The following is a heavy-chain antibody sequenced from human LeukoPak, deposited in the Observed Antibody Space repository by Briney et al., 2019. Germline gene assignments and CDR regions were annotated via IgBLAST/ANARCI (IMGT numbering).Heavy chain of an antibody. Sequence: GGSLRLSCAASGFTFSSYGMHWVRQAPGKGLEWVAFIRYDGSNKYYADSVKGRFTISRDNSKNTLYLQMNSLRAEDTAVYYCARDVVVAATGGFDYWGQGTLVTVSS. D-gene: IGHD2-15*01. CDR3: ARDVVVAATGGFDY. CDR2: IRYDGSNK. J-gene: IGHJ4*02. CDR1: GFTFSSYG. V-gene: IGHV3-30*02.